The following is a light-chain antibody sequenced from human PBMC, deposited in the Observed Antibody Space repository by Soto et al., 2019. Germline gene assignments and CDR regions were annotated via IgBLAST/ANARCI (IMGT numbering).Light chain of an antibody. CDR1: QSISDW. J-gene: IGKJ4*01. Sequence: DIQMTQSPSTLSASAGDRVTITCRANQSISDWLAWYQQKPGKAPNLLIYDASNLESGVPSRFSGSGSGTEFTLTISSLQPDDFATYYCQQYNSSPLTFGGGTKMEIK. CDR2: DAS. CDR3: QQYNSSPLT. V-gene: IGKV1-5*01.